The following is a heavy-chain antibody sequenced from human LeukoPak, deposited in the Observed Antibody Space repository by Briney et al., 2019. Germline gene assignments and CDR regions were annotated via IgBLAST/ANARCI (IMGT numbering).Heavy chain of an antibody. CDR2: IYSGGNG. CDR1: GFTFSSHW. V-gene: IGHV3-53*01. Sequence: GGSLRLSCAASGFTFSSHWMSWVRQAPGKGLEWVSVIYSGGNGDYADSVKGRFTISRDNAKNSLYLQMNSLRAEDTAVYYCGRVSESLVNGGVSWSFDNWGQGTLVTVSS. D-gene: IGHD2-15*01. J-gene: IGHJ4*02. CDR3: GRVSESLVNGGVSWSFDN.